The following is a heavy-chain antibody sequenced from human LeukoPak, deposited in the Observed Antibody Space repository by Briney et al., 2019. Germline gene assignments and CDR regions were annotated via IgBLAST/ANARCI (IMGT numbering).Heavy chain of an antibody. CDR1: GGSIGSSSYY. Sequence: SETLSLTCTVSGGSIGSSSYYWGWIRQPPGKGLEWIGSVYYSGSTYYNPSLKSRVTISVDTSKNQFSLKLSSVTAADTAVYYCARQRYDSSGYYYGIFDYWGQGTLVTVSS. J-gene: IGHJ4*02. CDR3: ARQRYDSSGYYYGIFDY. CDR2: VYYSGST. V-gene: IGHV4-39*01. D-gene: IGHD3-22*01.